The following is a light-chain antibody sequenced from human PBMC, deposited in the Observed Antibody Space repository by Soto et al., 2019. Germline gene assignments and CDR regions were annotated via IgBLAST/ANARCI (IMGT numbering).Light chain of an antibody. V-gene: IGLV1-44*01. CDR1: NSNIGTNT. CDR3: AAWADSLGAYV. Sequence: QSFLTQPPSASATPGQRVTISCSGSNSNIGTNTVNWYQQLPGTAPRLLIYTNNQRPSGVPQRFSGSKTGTSASLAIGGLQSEDGADYYCAAWADSLGAYVFGTGTKVTVL. J-gene: IGLJ1*01. CDR2: TNN.